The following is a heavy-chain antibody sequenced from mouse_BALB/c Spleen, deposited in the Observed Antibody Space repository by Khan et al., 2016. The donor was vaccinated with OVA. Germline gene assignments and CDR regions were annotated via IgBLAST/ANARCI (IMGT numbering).Heavy chain of an antibody. V-gene: IGHV3-2*02. CDR2: ISYSGST. D-gene: IGHD1-1*01. CDR1: GYSITSVYA. CDR3: ARGNYYGYAMDY. Sequence: EVQLQESGPGLVKPSQSLSLTCTVAGYSITSVYAWNWIRQFPGNKLEWMGYISYSGSTSYNPSLKSRISINRDTSKNLFFLQLNSVTTKDTATYYCARGNYYGYAMDYWGQGTSVTVAS. J-gene: IGHJ4*01.